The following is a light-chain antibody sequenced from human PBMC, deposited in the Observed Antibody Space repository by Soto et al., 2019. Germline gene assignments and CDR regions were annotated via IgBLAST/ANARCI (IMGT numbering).Light chain of an antibody. CDR1: SSDVGSYNL. CDR2: EAT. J-gene: IGLJ1*01. V-gene: IGLV2-23*01. Sequence: QSVLTQPASVSGSPGQSITISCTGTSSDVGSYNLVSWYQQHPGKAPKLMIYEATKRPSGVSDRFSGSRSGNTASLTISGLQAEYDADSYCCAYASSSTYVFGPGTEVTVL. CDR3: CAYASSSTYV.